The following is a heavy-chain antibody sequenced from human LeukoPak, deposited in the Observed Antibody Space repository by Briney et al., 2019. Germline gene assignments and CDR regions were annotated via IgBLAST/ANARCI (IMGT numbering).Heavy chain of an antibody. Sequence: WASVKVSCKASGYTFTGHYMHWVRQAPGKGLEWVANINQDGSEKYYVDSVKGRFTISRDNAKNSLNLQMNSLRAEDTAMYYCAKGAYRFHFWGQGTLVTVSS. V-gene: IGHV3-7*03. D-gene: IGHD2-21*01. CDR3: AKGAYRFHF. J-gene: IGHJ4*02. CDR1: GYTFTGHY. CDR2: INQDGSEK.